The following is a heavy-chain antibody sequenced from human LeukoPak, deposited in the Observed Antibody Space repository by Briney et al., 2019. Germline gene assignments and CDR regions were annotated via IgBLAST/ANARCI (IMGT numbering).Heavy chain of an antibody. D-gene: IGHD6-19*01. V-gene: IGHV4-39*01. J-gene: IGHJ5*02. CDR2: IYYSGST. Sequence: SETLSLTCTVSGGSISSSSYYWGWIRQPPGKGLEWIGSIYYSGSTYYNPSLKSRVTISVDTSKNQFSLKLSSVTAADTAVYYCARHPLYSSGAFDPWGQGTLVTVSS. CDR1: GGSISSSSYY. CDR3: ARHPLYSSGAFDP.